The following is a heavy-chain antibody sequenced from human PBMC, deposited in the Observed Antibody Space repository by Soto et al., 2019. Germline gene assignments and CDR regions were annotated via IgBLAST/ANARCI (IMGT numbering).Heavy chain of an antibody. Sequence: QVQLVESGGGVVQPGRSLRLSCAASGFTFSSYAMHWVRQAPGKGLEWVAVISYDGSNKYYADSVKGRFTISRDNSKNTLYLQMNSLRAEDTAVYYCARGHAIGDLGVWGQGTMVTVSS. D-gene: IGHD3-10*01. V-gene: IGHV3-30-3*01. CDR3: ARGHAIGDLGV. J-gene: IGHJ3*01. CDR1: GFTFSSYA. CDR2: ISYDGSNK.